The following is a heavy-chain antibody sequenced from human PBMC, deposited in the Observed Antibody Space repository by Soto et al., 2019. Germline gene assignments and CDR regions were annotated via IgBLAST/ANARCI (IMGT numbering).Heavy chain of an antibody. CDR3: ARTRTRGTRIDY. V-gene: IGHV4-4*02. D-gene: IGHD1-1*01. CDR2: VYHSGST. Sequence: QVQLQESGPGLVKPSGTLSLTCAVSGGSISTSNWWSWVRQPPGKGLEWIGEVYHSGSTNYNPSSKRLVAISVDESKIQFSLKSTSLTAADTALSYCARTRTRGTRIDYWGQGSLFTVAS. CDR1: GGSISTSNW. J-gene: IGHJ4*02.